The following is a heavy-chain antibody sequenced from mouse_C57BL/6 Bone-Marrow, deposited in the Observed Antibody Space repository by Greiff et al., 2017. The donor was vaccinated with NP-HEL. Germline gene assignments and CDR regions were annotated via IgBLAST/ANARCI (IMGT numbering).Heavy chain of an antibody. Sequence: VKLMESGAELVKPGASVKISCKASGYTFTDYYINWVKQRPGQGLEWIGKIGPGSGSTYYNEKFKGKATLTADKSSSTAYMQLSSLTSEDSAVYFCAREDSSGRPSYWYFDVWGTGTTVTVSS. J-gene: IGHJ1*03. CDR2: IGPGSGST. D-gene: IGHD3-2*02. V-gene: IGHV1-77*01. CDR3: AREDSSGRPSYWYFDV. CDR1: GYTFTDYY.